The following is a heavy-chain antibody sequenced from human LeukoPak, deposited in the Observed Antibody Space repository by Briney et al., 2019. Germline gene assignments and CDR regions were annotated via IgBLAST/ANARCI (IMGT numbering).Heavy chain of an antibody. CDR2: ISSSSSYI. CDR1: GFTFSSYE. V-gene: IGHV3-21*01. J-gene: IGHJ4*02. CDR3: ARTVPQRAFDY. Sequence: GGSLRLSCAASGFTFSSYEMNWVRQAPGKGLEWVSSISSSSSYIYYADSVKGRFTISRDNAKNSLYLQMNSLRAEDTAVYYCARTVPQRAFDYWGQGTLVTVSS. D-gene: IGHD1-1*01.